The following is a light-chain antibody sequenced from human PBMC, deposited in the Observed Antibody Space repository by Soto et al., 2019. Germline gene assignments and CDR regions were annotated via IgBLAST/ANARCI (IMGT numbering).Light chain of an antibody. CDR2: EVS. J-gene: IGLJ2*01. CDR3: SSQTGSATVL. CDR1: SSDVGGYNY. V-gene: IGLV2-14*01. Sequence: QSVLTQPASVSGSPGQSITISCTGTSSDVGGYNYVSWYQQHPGKAPKLMIYEVSNRPSGVSNRFSGSKSGNTASLIISGLQAEDEADYYCSSQTGSATVLFGGGTKVTVL.